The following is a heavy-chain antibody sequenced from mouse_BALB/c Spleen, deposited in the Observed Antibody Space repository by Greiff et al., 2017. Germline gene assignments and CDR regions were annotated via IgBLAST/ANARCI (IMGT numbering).Heavy chain of an antibody. CDR2: ISSGGGST. CDR3: ARSSLGSYFDY. D-gene: IGHD4-1*01. CDR1: GFAFSSYD. Sequence: DVKLVESGGGLVKPGGSLKLSCAASGFAFSSYDMSWVRQTPEKRLEWVAYISSGGGSTYYPDTVKGRFTISRDNAKNTLYLQMSSLKSEDTAMYYCARSSLGSYFDYWGQGTTLTVSS. J-gene: IGHJ2*01. V-gene: IGHV5-12-1*01.